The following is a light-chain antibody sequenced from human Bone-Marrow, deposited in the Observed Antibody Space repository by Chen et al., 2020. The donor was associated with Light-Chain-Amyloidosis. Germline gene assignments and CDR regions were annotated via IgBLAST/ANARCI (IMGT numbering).Light chain of an antibody. CDR2: GVS. J-gene: IGLJ1*01. V-gene: IGLV2-14*03. CDR1: SSDVGAYNY. CDR3: SSYTGSSTLYV. Sequence: SALTHPASVSGSPGQSVTISCTGTSSDVGAYNYVSWFQHHPGKAPTLMIYGVSNRPSGVSNRFSGSKSGNTASLTISGLQAEDEADYYCSSYTGSSTLYVFGTGTKVTVL.